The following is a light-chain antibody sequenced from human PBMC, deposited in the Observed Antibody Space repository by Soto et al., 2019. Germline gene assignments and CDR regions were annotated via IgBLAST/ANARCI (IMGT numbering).Light chain of an antibody. CDR1: QRLSSTY. J-gene: IGKJ2*01. CDR3: QQYGRAPYT. CDR2: GAS. V-gene: IGKV3-20*01. Sequence: ETVLTQSPGTLSLSPGGRATLSCRASQRLSSTYLAWYQQKPGQAPSLLIYGASTRASGIPDRFSGSGSGTDFTLTIGRLEPEDFAVYYCQQYGRAPYTFGQGTKLEIK.